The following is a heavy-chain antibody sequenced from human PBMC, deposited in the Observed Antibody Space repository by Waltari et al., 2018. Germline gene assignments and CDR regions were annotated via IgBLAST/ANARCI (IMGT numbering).Heavy chain of an antibody. D-gene: IGHD3-10*01. CDR2: MSPNSGNT. CDR1: GYTFTSFD. J-gene: IGHJ4*02. CDR3: ARGPPGFGEFFSY. Sequence: QVQLVQSGAEVKKPGASVKVSCKASGYTFTSFDISWVRQAPGQGLEWLGWMSPNSGNTGYAQKFQGRVTMTRDTSITTAYMELSSLRSDDTAVYYCARGPPGFGEFFSYWGRGTLVTVSS. V-gene: IGHV1-8*01.